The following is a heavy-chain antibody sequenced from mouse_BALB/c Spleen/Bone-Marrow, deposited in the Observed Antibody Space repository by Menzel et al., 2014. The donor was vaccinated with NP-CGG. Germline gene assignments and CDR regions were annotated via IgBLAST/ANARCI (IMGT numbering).Heavy chain of an antibody. D-gene: IGHD2-4*01. V-gene: IGHV7-3*02. CDR3: ARDRGLTYFDY. CDR2: IRNKANGYTT. J-gene: IGHJ2*01. Sequence: DVKLVESGGGLVQPGDSLRLSCATSGFTFTDYYMNWVRQPPGKALEWLGFIRNKANGYTTEYSASVKGRFTISRDNSQSILYLQMNTLRAEDSATYYCARDRGLTYFDYWGQGTTITVSS. CDR1: GFTFTDYY.